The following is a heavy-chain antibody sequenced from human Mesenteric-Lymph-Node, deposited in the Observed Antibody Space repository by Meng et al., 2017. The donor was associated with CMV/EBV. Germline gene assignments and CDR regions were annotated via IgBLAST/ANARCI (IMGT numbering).Heavy chain of an antibody. CDR3: ARDGSRYYYDSSGPHWFDS. J-gene: IGHJ5*01. D-gene: IGHD3-22*01. CDR1: SLRGYY. CDR2: IIDSGVT. Sequence: SLRGYYWSWIRQPPGKGLEWIAEIIDSGVTNFNPSLKSRVTVSLDTSNNRFSLNLSSLTAADTAFYYCARDGSRYYYDSSGPHWFDSWGQGTLVTVSS. V-gene: IGHV4-34*12.